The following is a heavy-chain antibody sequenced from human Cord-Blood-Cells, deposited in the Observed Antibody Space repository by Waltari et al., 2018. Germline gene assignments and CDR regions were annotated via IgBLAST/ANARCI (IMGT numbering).Heavy chain of an antibody. D-gene: IGHD3-22*01. CDR3: ARDLIYYDSSGYYPTFGY. CDR2: IWYDGSNK. J-gene: IGHJ4*02. Sequence: QVQLVESGGGVVQPGRSLRLSCAASGFTFSSYGMHWVRQAPGKRLEWVAVIWYDGSNKYYADSVKGRFTISRDNSKNTLYLQMNSLRAEDTAVYYCARDLIYYDSSGYYPTFGYWGQGTLVTVSS. V-gene: IGHV3-33*01. CDR1: GFTFSSYG.